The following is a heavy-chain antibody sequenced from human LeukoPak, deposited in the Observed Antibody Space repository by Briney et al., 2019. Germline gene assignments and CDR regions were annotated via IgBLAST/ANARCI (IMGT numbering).Heavy chain of an antibody. CDR1: GGSISSGDYY. CDR2: IYYSGST. D-gene: IGHD3-3*01. CDR3: ARGESWSGYYLDY. V-gene: IGHV4-61*08. J-gene: IGHJ4*02. Sequence: SETLSLTCTVSGGSISSGDYYWHWIRQPPGKGLEWIGYIYYSGSTYYNPSLKGRVTMSVDTSKNQLSLKLSSVTSADTAMYYCARGESWSGYYLDYWGPGTLVTVSS.